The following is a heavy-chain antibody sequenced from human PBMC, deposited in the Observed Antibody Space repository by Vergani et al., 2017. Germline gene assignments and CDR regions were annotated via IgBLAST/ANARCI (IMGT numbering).Heavy chain of an antibody. CDR1: GGSFSDYY. J-gene: IGHJ4*02. Sequence: QVPLQEWGAGLLKTSETLSLTCGVSGGSFSDYYWSWIRQAPGMGLEWIGEVNHGGSTNYNPSLKSRVSISVDTSKNQFSLQLTSVTAADSALYFWAGSARAPTRRNPPPDDWCRESLVTISS. D-gene: IGHD2-15*01. CDR3: AGSARAPTRRNPPPDD. CDR2: VNHGGST. V-gene: IGHV4-34*01.